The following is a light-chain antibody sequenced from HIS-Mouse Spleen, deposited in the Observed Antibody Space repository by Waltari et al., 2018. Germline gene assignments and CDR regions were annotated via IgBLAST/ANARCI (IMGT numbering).Light chain of an antibody. CDR1: QGISSY. J-gene: IGKJ1*01. Sequence: RVTITCRASQGISSYLAWYQQKPGKAPKLLIYAASTLQSGVPSRFSGSGSGTEFTLTISSLQPEDFATYYCQQLNSYLTWTFGQGTKVEIK. V-gene: IGKV1-9*01. CDR3: QQLNSYLTWT. CDR2: AAS.